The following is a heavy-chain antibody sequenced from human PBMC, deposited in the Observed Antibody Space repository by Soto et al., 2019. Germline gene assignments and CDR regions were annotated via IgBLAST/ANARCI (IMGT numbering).Heavy chain of an antibody. V-gene: IGHV3-30*18. J-gene: IGHJ5*02. CDR1: GFTFSYYG. CDR3: AKGPMYTDSWYGGDL. CDR2: ISYDENKK. Sequence: QVLLVQSGGGVVQPGKSLRLSCAASGFTFSYYGMHWVRQAPGKGLEWVALISYDENKKYYADSVKGRFTISRDNSENTVYLQMDNLQVEDTAFYYCAKGPMYTDSWYGGDLWGQGTLVTVSS. D-gene: IGHD2-2*02.